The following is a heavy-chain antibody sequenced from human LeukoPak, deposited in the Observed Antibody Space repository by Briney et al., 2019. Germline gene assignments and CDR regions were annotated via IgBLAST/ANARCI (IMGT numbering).Heavy chain of an antibody. CDR2: INHSGST. V-gene: IGHV4-34*01. Sequence: SETLSLTCAVYGGSFSGYYWSWIRQPPGKGLEWIGEINHSGSTNYNPSLKSRVTISVDTSKNQFSLKLSSVTAADTAVYYCAREPSSRYRSPYDYWGQGTLVTVSS. CDR1: GGSFSGYY. J-gene: IGHJ4*02. CDR3: AREPSSRYRSPYDY. D-gene: IGHD6-13*01.